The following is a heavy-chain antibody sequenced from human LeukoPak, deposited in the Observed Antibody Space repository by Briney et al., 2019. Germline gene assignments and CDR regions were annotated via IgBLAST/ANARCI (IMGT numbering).Heavy chain of an antibody. CDR1: GFTFSSYS. CDR2: ISSSSSYI. V-gene: IGHV3-21*04. J-gene: IGHJ4*02. CDR3: ATTYCSSTSCYPYYFDY. D-gene: IGHD2-2*01. Sequence: GGSLRLSCAASGFTFSSYSMNWVRQAPGKGLEWVSSISSSSSYIYYADSVKGRFTISRDNSKNTLYLQMNSLRAEDTAMYYCATTYCSSTSCYPYYFDYWGQGTLVTVSS.